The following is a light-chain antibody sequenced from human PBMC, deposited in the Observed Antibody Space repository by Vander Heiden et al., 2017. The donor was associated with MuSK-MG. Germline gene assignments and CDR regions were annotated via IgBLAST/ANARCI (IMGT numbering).Light chain of an antibody. CDR1: QSVSSN. V-gene: IGKV3-15*01. CDR2: GAS. J-gene: IGKJ2*01. CDR3: QQYNNWPRT. Sequence: ETVMTQSPATLSVSPGERATLSCRASQSVSSNLAWYQQKPGQAPRLLIYGASTRTAGIPARFSGGGSGTEFTLTISSLQSEDFAVYYCQQYNNWPRTFGQGTKLEIK.